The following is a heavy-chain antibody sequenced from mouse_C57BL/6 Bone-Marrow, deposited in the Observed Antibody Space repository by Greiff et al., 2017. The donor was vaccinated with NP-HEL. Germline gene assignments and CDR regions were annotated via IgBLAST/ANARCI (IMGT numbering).Heavy chain of an antibody. D-gene: IGHD1-1*02. CDR2: IWGDGST. V-gene: IGHV2-3*01. J-gene: IGHJ4*01. CDR1: GFSLTSYG. CDR3: AKVVSFDDYDAMDY. Sequence: VQGVESGPGLVAPSQSLSITCTVSGFSLTSYGVSWVRQPPGKGLEWLGVIWGDGSTNYHSALISRLSISKDNSKSQVFLKLNSLQTDDTATYYCAKVVSFDDYDAMDYWGQGTSVTVSS.